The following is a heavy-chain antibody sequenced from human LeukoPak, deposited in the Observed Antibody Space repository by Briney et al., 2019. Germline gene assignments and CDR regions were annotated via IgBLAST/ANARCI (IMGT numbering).Heavy chain of an antibody. CDR1: GFTFSSYA. J-gene: IGHJ4*02. Sequence: PGGSLRLSCAASGFTFSSYAMSWVRQAPGKGLEWVSAISGSGGSTYYADSVKGRFTISRDNSKNTLYLQMNSLRAEDTAVYYCAKDLGPDYYDSSGYYPMGDYWGQGTLVTVSS. CDR3: AKDLGPDYYDSSGYYPMGDY. V-gene: IGHV3-23*01. D-gene: IGHD3-22*01. CDR2: ISGSGGST.